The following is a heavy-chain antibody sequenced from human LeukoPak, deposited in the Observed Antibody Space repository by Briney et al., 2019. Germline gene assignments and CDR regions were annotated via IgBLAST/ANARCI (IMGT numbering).Heavy chain of an antibody. J-gene: IGHJ4*02. V-gene: IGHV3-53*04. CDR2: IYSGGST. CDR1: GFTVSSNY. Sequence: GGSLRLSCAASGFTVSSNYMSWVRQAPGKGLEWVSVIYSGGSTYYADSVKGRFTISRHNSKNTLYLQMNSLRAEDTAVCYCARSYSYGYLDYWGQGTLVTVSS. CDR3: ARSYSYGYLDY. D-gene: IGHD5-18*01.